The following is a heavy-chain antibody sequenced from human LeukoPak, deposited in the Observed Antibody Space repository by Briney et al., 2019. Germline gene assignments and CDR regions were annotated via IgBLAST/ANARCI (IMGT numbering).Heavy chain of an antibody. CDR2: IWYDGSQE. J-gene: IGHJ6*02. Sequence: GGSLRLSCVASGFSFRGYGMHWVRQAPGKGLEWVALIWYDGSQEYYADPVKGRFTISRDNSKNTLYLQMNSLRAEDTAVYYCAKDVSALSHYYGMDVWGQGTTVTVSS. CDR1: GFSFRGYG. V-gene: IGHV3-30*02. D-gene: IGHD2/OR15-2a*01. CDR3: AKDVSALSHYYGMDV.